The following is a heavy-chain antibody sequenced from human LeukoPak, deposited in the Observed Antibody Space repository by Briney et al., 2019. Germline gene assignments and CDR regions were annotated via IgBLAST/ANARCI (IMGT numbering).Heavy chain of an antibody. V-gene: IGHV3-21*01. CDR2: ISTTSTYI. D-gene: IGHD6-13*01. Sequence: AGSLRLSCAASGFTFSSYSMNWVRQAPGKGLEWVSSISTTSTYIYYADSVKGRFTISRDNAKSSLYLQMNSPRAEDTAVYYCARDRLAAGDVFDIWGQGTMVTVSS. CDR3: ARDRLAAGDVFDI. J-gene: IGHJ3*02. CDR1: GFTFSSYS.